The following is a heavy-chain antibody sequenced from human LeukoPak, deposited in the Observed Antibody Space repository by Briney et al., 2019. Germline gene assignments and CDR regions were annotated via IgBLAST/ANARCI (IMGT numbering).Heavy chain of an antibody. Sequence: GGSLRLSCAASGFTFSSYAMHWVRQAPGKGLEWVAVISYDGSNKYYADSVKGRFTISRDNSKNTLYLQMNSLRAEDTAVYYFARAQLWMGLSDYWGQGTLVTVSS. CDR1: GFTFSSYA. V-gene: IGHV3-30*01. CDR2: ISYDGSNK. CDR3: ARAQLWMGLSDY. J-gene: IGHJ4*02. D-gene: IGHD5-18*01.